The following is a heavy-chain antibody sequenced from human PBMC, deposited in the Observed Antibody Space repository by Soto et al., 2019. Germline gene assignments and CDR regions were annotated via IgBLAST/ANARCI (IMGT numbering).Heavy chain of an antibody. CDR1: GYTFTSYG. CDR3: ARGGYSGSYYGPNWFDP. V-gene: IGHV1-18*01. D-gene: IGHD1-26*01. Sequence: ASVKVSCKSSGYTFTSYGIIWVRQAPGQGLEWMGWISAYNGNTNYAQKLQGRVTMTTDTSTSTAYMELRSLRSDDTAVYYCARGGYSGSYYGPNWFDPWGHGTLVTVSS. J-gene: IGHJ5*02. CDR2: ISAYNGNT.